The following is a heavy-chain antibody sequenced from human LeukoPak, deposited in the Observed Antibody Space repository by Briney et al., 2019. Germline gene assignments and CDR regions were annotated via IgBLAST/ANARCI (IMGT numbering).Heavy chain of an antibody. CDR2: ISSSSSYI. CDR1: GFTFSSYS. J-gene: IGHJ4*02. Sequence: PGGSLRLSCAASGFTFSSYSMNWVRQAPGKGLEWVSSISSSSSYIYYADSVKGRFTISRDNAKNSLYLQMNSLRAEDTAVYYCASNIVVVTAFDYWGQGTLVTVSS. D-gene: IGHD2-21*02. CDR3: ASNIVVVTAFDY. V-gene: IGHV3-21*01.